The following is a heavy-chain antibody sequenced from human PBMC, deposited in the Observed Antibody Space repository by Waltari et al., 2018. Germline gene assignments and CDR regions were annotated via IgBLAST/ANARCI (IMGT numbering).Heavy chain of an antibody. Sequence: QVQLVQSGAEVKKPGSSVKVSCKASGGTFSSYAISWVRQAPGQGLEWMGGIIPIFGTANYAQKFQGRVTITADESTSTAYMELSSLRSEDTAVFYCARVGCSGGSCQYYYYGMDVWGQGTTVTVSS. CDR3: ARVGCSGGSCQYYYYGMDV. CDR2: IIPIFGTA. V-gene: IGHV1-69*01. D-gene: IGHD2-15*01. CDR1: GGTFSSYA. J-gene: IGHJ6*02.